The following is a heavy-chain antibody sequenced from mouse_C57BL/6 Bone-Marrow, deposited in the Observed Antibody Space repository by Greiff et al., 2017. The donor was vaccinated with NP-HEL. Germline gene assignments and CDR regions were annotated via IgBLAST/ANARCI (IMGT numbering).Heavy chain of an antibody. CDR3: ARGYYYGSEDAMDY. CDR2: INPNNGGT. D-gene: IGHD1-1*01. J-gene: IGHJ4*01. V-gene: IGHV1-18*01. Sequence: VQLKPSGPELVKPGASVKIPCKASGYTFTDYNMDWVKQSHGKSLEWIGDINPNNGGTIYNQKFKGKATLTVDKSSSTAYMELRSLTSEDTAVYYCARGYYYGSEDAMDYWGQGTSVTVSS. CDR1: GYTFTDYN.